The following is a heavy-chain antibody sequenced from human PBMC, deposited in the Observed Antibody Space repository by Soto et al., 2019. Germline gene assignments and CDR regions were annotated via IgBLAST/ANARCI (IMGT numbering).Heavy chain of an antibody. CDR1: GFTFSSYS. CDR2: ISSSSSYI. V-gene: IGHV3-21*01. Sequence: EVQLVESGGGLVKPGGSLRLSCAASGFTFSSYSMNWVRQAPGKGLEWVSSISSSSSYIYYADSVKGRFTISRDNAKNSLYLQMNSLSDEDTAVYYCARMGSQRYYYYGMDVWGQGTTVTVSS. J-gene: IGHJ6*02. CDR3: ARMGSQRYYYYGMDV. D-gene: IGHD6-25*01.